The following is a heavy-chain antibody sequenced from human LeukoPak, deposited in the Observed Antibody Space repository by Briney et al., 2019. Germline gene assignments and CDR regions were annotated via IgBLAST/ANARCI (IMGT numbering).Heavy chain of an antibody. D-gene: IGHD3-3*01. CDR2: IYYSGST. CDR1: GGSISSGGYY. J-gene: IGHJ5*02. Sequence: SQTLSLTCTVSGGSISSGGYYWSWIRQHPGKGLEWIGHIYYSGSTYYNPSLKSRVTISVDTSKNQFSLKLSSVTAADTAVYYCARTIRFLEWSDWFDPWGQGTLVTVSS. CDR3: ARTIRFLEWSDWFDP. V-gene: IGHV4-31*03.